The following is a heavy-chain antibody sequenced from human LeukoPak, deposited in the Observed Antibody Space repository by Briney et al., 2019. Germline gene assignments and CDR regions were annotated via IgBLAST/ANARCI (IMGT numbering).Heavy chain of an antibody. J-gene: IGHJ4*02. D-gene: IGHD3-10*01. V-gene: IGHV1-2*06. Sequence: VASVKVSCKASGYTFTGYYMHWVRQAPGQGLEWMGRINPNSGGTNYAQKFQGRVTMTRDTSISTAYMELSRLRSDDTAVYYCASEPWGGGVIKIIWGQGTLVTVSS. CDR2: INPNSGGT. CDR3: ASEPWGGGVIKII. CDR1: GYTFTGYY.